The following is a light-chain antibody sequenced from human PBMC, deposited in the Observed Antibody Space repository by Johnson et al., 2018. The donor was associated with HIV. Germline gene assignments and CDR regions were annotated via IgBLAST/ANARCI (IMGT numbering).Light chain of an antibody. J-gene: IGLJ1*01. CDR1: SSNIGNNY. CDR3: GTWDSSLSAGI. V-gene: IGLV1-51*02. CDR2: ESN. Sequence: QPVLTQPPSVSAAPGQKVTISCSGSSSNIGNNYVSWNQQLPGTAPKLLIYESNQRPSGIPDRFSGSKSGTSATLGITGLQTGAEADYYCGTWDSSLSAGIFGTGTKVTVL.